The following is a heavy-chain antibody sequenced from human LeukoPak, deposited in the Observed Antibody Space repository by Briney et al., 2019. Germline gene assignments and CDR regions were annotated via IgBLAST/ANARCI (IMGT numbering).Heavy chain of an antibody. Sequence: GGSLRLSCAASGFTFSSYAMSWVRQAPGKGLELVSAISGSGGSTYYADSVKGRFTISRDNSKNTLYLRMNSLRAEDTAVYYCAKERGSGSYYLEGVDYWGQGTLVTVSS. J-gene: IGHJ4*02. CDR2: ISGSGGST. CDR3: AKERGSGSYYLEGVDY. V-gene: IGHV3-23*01. CDR1: GFTFSSYA. D-gene: IGHD3-10*01.